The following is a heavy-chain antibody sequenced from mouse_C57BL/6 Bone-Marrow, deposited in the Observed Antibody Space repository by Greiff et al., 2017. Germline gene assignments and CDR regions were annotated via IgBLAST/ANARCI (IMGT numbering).Heavy chain of an antibody. D-gene: IGHD1-1*01. CDR3: ARGDYSYFDY. Sequence: QVQLKESGAELARPGASVKLSCKASGYTFPSYGISWVKQRTGQGLEWIGEIYPRSGNTYYNEKFKGKATRTADKSSSTTYMELRSLTSEDSAVYFCARGDYSYFDYWGQGTTLTVSS. CDR1: GYTFPSYG. J-gene: IGHJ2*01. CDR2: IYPRSGNT. V-gene: IGHV1-81*01.